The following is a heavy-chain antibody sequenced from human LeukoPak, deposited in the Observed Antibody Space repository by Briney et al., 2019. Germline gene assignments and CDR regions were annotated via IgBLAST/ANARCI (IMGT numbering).Heavy chain of an antibody. J-gene: IGHJ4*02. CDR1: GFTVRNNY. Sequence: GGSLRLSCAGSGFTVRNNYMSWVRQAPGKGLEWVSVLYSDGSTYYADSVQGRFTISRDNSKNTLYLQMSNLRVEDTAVYYCARFRTWGDKAFDYWGQGTLVTVSS. V-gene: IGHV3-53*01. CDR3: ARFRTWGDKAFDY. CDR2: LYSDGST. D-gene: IGHD2-21*02.